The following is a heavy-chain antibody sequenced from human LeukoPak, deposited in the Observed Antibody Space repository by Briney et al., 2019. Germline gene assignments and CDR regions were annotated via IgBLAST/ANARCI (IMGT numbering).Heavy chain of an antibody. CDR3: ASALHLLRWLQSGDY. V-gene: IGHV1-8*02. Sequence: GASVKVSCKASGYPFTSYDINWVRQATGQGLEWMGWMNPNSGNTGYAQKFQGRVTMTRNTSISTAYMELSSLRSEDTAVYYCASALHLLRWLQSGDYWGQGTLVTVSS. CDR1: GYPFTSYD. CDR2: MNPNSGNT. J-gene: IGHJ4*02. D-gene: IGHD4-23*01.